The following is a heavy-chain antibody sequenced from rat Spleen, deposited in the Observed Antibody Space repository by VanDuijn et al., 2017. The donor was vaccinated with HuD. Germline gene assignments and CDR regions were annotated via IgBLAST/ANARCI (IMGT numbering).Heavy chain of an antibody. V-gene: IGHV5S13*01. Sequence: EVQLVESDGGLVQPGRSLKLSCAASGFTFSNYDMAWVRQDSTKGLEWVASISPGGGSTYYRDSVKGRFTVSRDNAKNTLYLQMDSLRSEDTATYYCAKVHNNYYNWFAYWGQGTLVTVSS. CDR3: AKVHNNYYNWFAY. CDR1: GFTFSNYD. CDR2: ISPGGGST. D-gene: IGHD1-10*01. J-gene: IGHJ3*01.